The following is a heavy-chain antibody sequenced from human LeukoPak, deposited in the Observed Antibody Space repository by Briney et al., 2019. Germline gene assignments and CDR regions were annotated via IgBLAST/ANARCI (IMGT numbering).Heavy chain of an antibody. CDR2: IYTSGST. D-gene: IGHD3-10*01. Sequence: KTSETLSLTCTVSGGSISSGSYYWSWIRQPAGKGLEWIGRIYTSGSTNYNPSLKSRVTISVDTSKNQFSLKLSSVSAADTAVYYCARVRFSGSYQRRYYFDYWGQGTLVTVSS. CDR1: GGSISSGSYY. J-gene: IGHJ4*02. CDR3: ARVRFSGSYQRRYYFDY. V-gene: IGHV4-61*02.